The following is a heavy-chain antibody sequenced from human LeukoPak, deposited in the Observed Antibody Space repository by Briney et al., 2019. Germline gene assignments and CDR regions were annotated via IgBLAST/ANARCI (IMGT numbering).Heavy chain of an antibody. CDR2: IKQDGSEK. CDR1: GFTFSNYW. J-gene: IGHJ4*02. D-gene: IGHD2-2*01. Sequence: GGSLRLSCAASGFTFSNYWMSWVRQAPGTGLEWVANIKQDGSEKSYVDSVKGRFTISRDNAKNSLYLQMNSLRAEDTALYYCAKSLSICSSTSCLTPDIDYWGQGTLVTVSS. CDR3: AKSLSICSSTSCLTPDIDY. V-gene: IGHV3-7*03.